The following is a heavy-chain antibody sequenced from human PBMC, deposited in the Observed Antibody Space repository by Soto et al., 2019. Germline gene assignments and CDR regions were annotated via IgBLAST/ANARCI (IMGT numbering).Heavy chain of an antibody. V-gene: IGHV1-18*01. D-gene: IGHD2-21*02. J-gene: IGHJ3*02. CDR1: GYTFTSYG. CDR2: INPYNGNT. Sequence: QVQLVQSGPEVKKPGASVKVSCKASGYTFTSYGLGWVRQAPGQGLEWMGWINPYNGNTNYAQNLQGRVTMTTDTSTSTAYMELRSLRSDDTAVYYCARDVTVVTAIDAFDIWGQGTVVTVSS. CDR3: ARDVTVVTAIDAFDI.